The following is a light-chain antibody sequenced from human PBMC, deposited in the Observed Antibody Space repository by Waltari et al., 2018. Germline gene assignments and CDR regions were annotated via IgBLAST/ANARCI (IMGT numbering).Light chain of an antibody. CDR3: SSYTGSTTYV. CDR2: DVT. Sequence: QSALTQPASVSGSPGQSITISCTGTNSDVGAYNYVSWYQQFPGKAPKLLIYDVTNRPSGWSVRFSGSKSGTTASLTISGLQAEDEADYFCSSYTGSTTYVVGTGTKVTVL. V-gene: IGLV2-14*03. J-gene: IGLJ1*01. CDR1: NSDVGAYNY.